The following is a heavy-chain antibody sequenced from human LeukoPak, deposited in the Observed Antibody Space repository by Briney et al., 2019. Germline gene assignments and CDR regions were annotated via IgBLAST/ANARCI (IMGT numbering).Heavy chain of an antibody. Sequence: GSLRLSCAASGFTFSSYAMTWVRQAPGKGLEWVSAISGSGGGTYYADPVKGRFTISRDNSKNTLYLQLNSLRAEDTAVYYCAKDRPSRYCSGGSCSYDAFDIWGQGTMVTVSS. CDR2: ISGSGGGT. J-gene: IGHJ3*02. CDR1: GFTFSSYA. V-gene: IGHV3-23*01. D-gene: IGHD2-15*01. CDR3: AKDRPSRYCSGGSCSYDAFDI.